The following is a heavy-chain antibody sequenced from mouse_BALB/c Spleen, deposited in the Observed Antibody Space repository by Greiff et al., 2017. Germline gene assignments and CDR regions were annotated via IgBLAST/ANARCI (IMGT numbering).Heavy chain of an antibody. CDR2: ISSGSSTI. D-gene: IGHD2-4*01. Sequence: EVMLVESGGGLVQPGGSRKLSCAASGFTFSSFGMHWVRQAPEKGLEWVAYISSGSSTIYYADTVKGRFTISRDNPKNTLFLQMTSLRSEDTAMYYCARGGLRITSQFAYWGQGTLVTVSA. J-gene: IGHJ3*01. CDR3: ARGGLRITSQFAY. CDR1: GFTFSSFG. V-gene: IGHV5-17*02.